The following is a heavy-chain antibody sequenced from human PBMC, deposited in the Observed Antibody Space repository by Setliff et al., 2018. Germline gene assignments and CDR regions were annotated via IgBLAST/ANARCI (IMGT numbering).Heavy chain of an antibody. J-gene: IGHJ4*02. CDR3: ARGDYEVDY. Sequence: SETLSLTCTVSGGSISSGDYYWSWIRQPPGKGLEWIGSIYHSGSTYYNPSLKSRVTISVDTSKNQFSLKLSSVTAADTAVYYCARGDYEVDYWGQGTLVTVPQ. CDR1: GGSISSGDYY. D-gene: IGHD4-17*01. V-gene: IGHV4-39*07. CDR2: IYHSGST.